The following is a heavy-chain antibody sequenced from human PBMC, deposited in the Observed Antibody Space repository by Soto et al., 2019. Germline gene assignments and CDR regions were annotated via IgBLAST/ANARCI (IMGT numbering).Heavy chain of an antibody. CDR1: GGSFSGYY. D-gene: IGHD3-9*01. Sequence: SETLSLTCAVYGGSFSGYYWSWIRQPPGKGLEWIGEINHSGSTNYNPSLKSRVTISVDTSKNQFSLKLSSVTAADTAVYYCARASTTAYYDILTGYGEFDYWGPGTLLTVS. V-gene: IGHV4-34*01. CDR3: ARASTTAYYDILTGYGEFDY. CDR2: INHSGST. J-gene: IGHJ4*02.